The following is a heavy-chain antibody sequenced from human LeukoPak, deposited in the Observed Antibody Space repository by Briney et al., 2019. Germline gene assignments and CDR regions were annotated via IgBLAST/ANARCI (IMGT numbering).Heavy chain of an antibody. CDR3: ARDEYSSSLDD. CDR2: ISGSGGST. J-gene: IGHJ4*02. CDR1: GFTFSNYA. D-gene: IGHD6-6*01. V-gene: IGHV3-23*01. Sequence: QTGGSLRLSCAASGFTFSNYAMTWVRQAPGKGLEWVSAISGSGGSTYYADSVKGRFTISRDSSKNALYLQMNTLRAEDTAVYYCARDEYSSSLDDRGQGTLVTVSS.